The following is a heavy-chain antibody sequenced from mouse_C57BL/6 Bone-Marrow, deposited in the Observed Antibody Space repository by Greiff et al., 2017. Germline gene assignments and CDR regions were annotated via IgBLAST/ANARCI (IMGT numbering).Heavy chain of an antibody. V-gene: IGHV14-2*01. Sequence: VQLQQSGAELVKPGASVKLSCTASGFNIKDYYMHWVKQRTEQGLEWIGRIDPEDGETKYAPKFQGNATITADTSSNTAYLQLSSLTSEDTAVYYCARVWAIGNYDYYAMDYWGQGTSVTVSS. CDR2: IDPEDGET. J-gene: IGHJ4*01. CDR1: GFNIKDYY. D-gene: IGHD2-1*01. CDR3: ARVWAIGNYDYYAMDY.